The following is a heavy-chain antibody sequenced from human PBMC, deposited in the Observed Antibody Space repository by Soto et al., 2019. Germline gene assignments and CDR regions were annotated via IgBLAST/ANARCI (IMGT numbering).Heavy chain of an antibody. Sequence: QVHLQESGPGLVKPSETLSLTCTVSGVSIHNSHSFWAWIRQPPGKGLQFIASVYHNEGAHYNSSLRSRATNSVDTANNQVTLRRRSLTAADTAFYYCGRVVEGATRHTDPDSWGQGILVTVSS. V-gene: IGHV4-39*01. J-gene: IGHJ5*01. D-gene: IGHD2-21*01. CDR2: VYHNEGA. CDR1: GVSIHNSHSF. CDR3: GRVVEGATRHTDPDS.